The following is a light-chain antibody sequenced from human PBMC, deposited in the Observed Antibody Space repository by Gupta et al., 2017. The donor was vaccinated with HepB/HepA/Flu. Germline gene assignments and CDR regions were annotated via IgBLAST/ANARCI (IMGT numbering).Light chain of an antibody. V-gene: IGKV1-5*03. J-gene: IGKJ1*01. CDR1: QSISNW. CDR3: QQYNSQGT. CDR2: KAS. Sequence: DIQMTQSPSTLSASVGDRVTITCRASQSISNWLAWYQQKVGKAPKLLIYKASSLESGVPSRFSGSGSGTEFTLTISSLQPDDFASYYCQQYNSQGTFGQGTKVEIK.